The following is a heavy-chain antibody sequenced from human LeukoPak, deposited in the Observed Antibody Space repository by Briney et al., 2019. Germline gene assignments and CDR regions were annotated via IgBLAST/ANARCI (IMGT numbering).Heavy chain of an antibody. CDR2: IYYSGST. CDR3: ARESPYYYDSSGYSDFDY. J-gene: IGHJ4*02. V-gene: IGHV4-30-4*01. CDR1: GGSISSGDYY. Sequence: SETLSLTCTVSGGSISSGDYYWSWIRQPPGKGLEWIGYIYYSGSTYYSPSLKSRVTISVDTSKNQFSLKLSSVTAADTAVYYCARESPYYYDSSGYSDFDYWGQGTLVTVSS. D-gene: IGHD3-22*01.